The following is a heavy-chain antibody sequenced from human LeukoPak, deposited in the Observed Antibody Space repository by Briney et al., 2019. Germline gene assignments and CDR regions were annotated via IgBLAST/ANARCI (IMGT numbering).Heavy chain of an antibody. Sequence: GGSLRLSCAAYGFTFSSYAMSWVRQAPGKGLEWVSAISGSGGSTYYADSVKGRFTISRDNSKNTLYLQMNSLRAEDTAVYYCAREGGDSGSYYYYGMDVWGQGTTVTVSS. CDR3: AREGGDSGSYYYYGMDV. D-gene: IGHD2-21*01. CDR1: GFTFSSYA. V-gene: IGHV3-23*01. J-gene: IGHJ6*02. CDR2: ISGSGGST.